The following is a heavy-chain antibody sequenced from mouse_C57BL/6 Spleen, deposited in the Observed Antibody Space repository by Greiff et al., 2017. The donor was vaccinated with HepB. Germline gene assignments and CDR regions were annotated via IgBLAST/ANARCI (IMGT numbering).Heavy chain of an antibody. V-gene: IGHV14-1*01. CDR3: TIYSRYYYAMDY. D-gene: IGHD2-5*01. CDR2: IDPEDGDT. J-gene: IGHJ4*01. Sequence: VQLQQSGAELVRPGASVKLSCTASGFNIKDYYMHWVKQRPEQGLEWIGRIDPEDGDTEYAPKFQGKATMTADTSSNTAYLQLSSLTSEDTAVYYCTIYSRYYYAMDYWGQGTSVTVSS. CDR1: GFNIKDYY.